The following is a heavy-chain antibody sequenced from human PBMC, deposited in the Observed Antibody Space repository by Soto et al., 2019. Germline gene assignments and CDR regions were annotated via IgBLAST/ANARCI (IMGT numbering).Heavy chain of an antibody. Sequence: GGSLRLSCAACGFTFSSYAMSWVRQAPGKGLEWVSAISGSGGSTYYADSVKGRFTISRDNSKNTLYLQMNSLRAEDTAVYYCARAWIQLWFGWFDPWGQGTLLTVSS. V-gene: IGHV3-23*01. J-gene: IGHJ5*02. CDR3: ARAWIQLWFGWFDP. CDR1: GFTFSSYA. CDR2: ISGSGGST. D-gene: IGHD5-18*01.